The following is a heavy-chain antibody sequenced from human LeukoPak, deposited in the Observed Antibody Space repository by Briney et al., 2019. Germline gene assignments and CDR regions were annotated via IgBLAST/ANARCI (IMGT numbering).Heavy chain of an antibody. Sequence: SETLSLTCTVSGGSISSSSYYWGWIRQPPGKGLEWIGSIYYSGSTYYNPSLKSRVTISVDTSKNQFSLKLSSVTAADTAVYYCARGWVRPGRLGYCTNGVCSDPGGYYYYMDVWGKGTTVTVSS. V-gene: IGHV4-39*01. D-gene: IGHD2-8*01. CDR2: IYYSGST. J-gene: IGHJ6*03. CDR3: ARGWVRPGRLGYCTNGVCSDPGGYYYYMDV. CDR1: GGSISSSSYY.